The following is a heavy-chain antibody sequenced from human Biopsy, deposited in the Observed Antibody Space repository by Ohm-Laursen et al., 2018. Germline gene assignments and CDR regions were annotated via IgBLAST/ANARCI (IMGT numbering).Heavy chain of an antibody. J-gene: IGHJ5*02. CDR3: ARPSGGVSTIGFDP. D-gene: IGHD5/OR15-5a*01. Sequence: GASVKVSCKASGYDFLDFHIHWVRQVPGQGLEWIGHINPHTGVTKYAQKFLDRITMTGDTSISTACMDLSRLTSADTGIYYCARPSGGVSTIGFDPWGQGTLVIVSS. CDR1: GYDFLDFH. V-gene: IGHV1-2*05. CDR2: INPHTGVT.